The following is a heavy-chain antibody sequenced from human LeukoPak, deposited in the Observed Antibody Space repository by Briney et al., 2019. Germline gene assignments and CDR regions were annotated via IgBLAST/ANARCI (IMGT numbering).Heavy chain of an antibody. D-gene: IGHD1-26*01. CDR2: IYYSGST. CDR3: AREPRGARHNWFDP. Sequence: SETLSLTCTVSGGSISSYYWSWIRQPPGKGLEWIGYIYYSGSTNYNPSLKSRVTISVDTSKNQFSLKLSSVTAADTAVYYCAREPRGARHNWFDPWGQGTMVTVSS. CDR1: GGSISSYY. J-gene: IGHJ5*02. V-gene: IGHV4-59*01.